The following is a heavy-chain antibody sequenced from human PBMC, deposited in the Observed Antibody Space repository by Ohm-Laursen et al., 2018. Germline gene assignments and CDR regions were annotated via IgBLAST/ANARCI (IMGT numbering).Heavy chain of an antibody. Sequence: SLRLSCSASGFTFSSYGMHWVRQAPGKGLEWVAVIWYDGSNKYYADSVKGRFTISRDNSKNTLYLQMNSLRAEDTAVYYCAKDTGIRYTWAHFDYWGQGTLVTVSS. CDR2: IWYDGSNK. CDR1: GFTFSSYG. V-gene: IGHV3-33*06. CDR3: AKDTGIRYTWAHFDY. J-gene: IGHJ4*02. D-gene: IGHD1-14*01.